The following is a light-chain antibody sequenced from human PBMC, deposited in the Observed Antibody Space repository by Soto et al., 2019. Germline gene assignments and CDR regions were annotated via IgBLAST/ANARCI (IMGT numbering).Light chain of an antibody. V-gene: IGKV3-20*01. J-gene: IGKJ1*01. CDR2: GAS. CDR1: ESVSRSY. CDR3: QQYGSSPET. Sequence: EIVLTQSPGTLSLSPGERATLCCRASESVSRSYLAWYQQKPGQAPRLLIYGASSRATGIPDRFSGSGSGTDFTLTISRLEPEDCAVYYCQQYGSSPETFGQGTKVELK.